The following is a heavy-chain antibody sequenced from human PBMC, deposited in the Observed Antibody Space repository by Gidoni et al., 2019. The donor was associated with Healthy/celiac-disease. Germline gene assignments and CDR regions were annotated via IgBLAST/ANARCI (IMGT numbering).Heavy chain of an antibody. CDR1: GGSFSGYY. CDR3: ARVGVTWLQFDFDY. Sequence: QVQLQQWGAGLLKPSETLSLTCAVYGGSFSGYYWSWIRQPPGKGLEWIGEINHSGSTNYNPSLKSRVTISVDTSKNQCSLKLSSVTAADTAVYYCARVGVTWLQFDFDYWGQGTLVTVSA. D-gene: IGHD5-12*01. V-gene: IGHV4-34*01. CDR2: INHSGST. J-gene: IGHJ4*02.